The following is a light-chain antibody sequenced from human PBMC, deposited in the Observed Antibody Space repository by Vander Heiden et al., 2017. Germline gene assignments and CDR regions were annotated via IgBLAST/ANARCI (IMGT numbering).Light chain of an antibody. CDR1: QSVYSY. CDR2: DAS. V-gene: IGKV3-11*01. CDR3: QQRSNRPPLT. J-gene: IGKJ4*01. Sequence: NVLTQTPPTLPLSRGGLAPLPGWADQSVYSYLAWYQQKPGQAPRLLIYDASNRATGIPARFSGSGSGTDFTLTISSLEPEEFAVDYCQQRSNRPPLTFGGGTKVEIK.